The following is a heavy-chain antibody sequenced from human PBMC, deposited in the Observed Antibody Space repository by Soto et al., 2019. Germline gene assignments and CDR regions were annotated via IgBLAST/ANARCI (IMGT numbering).Heavy chain of an antibody. D-gene: IGHD1-7*01. J-gene: IGHJ4*02. CDR1: GFTFSSYG. CDR3: ARDQDNWIYDY. Sequence: GGSLRLSCAASGFTFSSYGMHWVRQAPGKGLDWVAVIWYDGTNKYYADSVKGRFTISRDNSKNTLYLQMNSLRDEDTAVYYCARDQDNWIYDYWGQGTLVTVSS. CDR2: IWYDGTNK. V-gene: IGHV3-33*08.